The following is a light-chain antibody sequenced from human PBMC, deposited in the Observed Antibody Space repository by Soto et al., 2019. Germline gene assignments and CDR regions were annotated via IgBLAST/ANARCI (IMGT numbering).Light chain of an antibody. CDR1: SSDVGGYNY. Sequence: QSALTQPASVSGSPGQSITIFCTRTSSDVGGYNYVSWYQQHPGKAPKLMIYEVSNRPSGVSNRFSGSKSGNTASLTISGLQAEDEANYYCSSYTSNNTVVFGGGTKLTVL. V-gene: IGLV2-14*01. CDR3: SSYTSNNTVV. J-gene: IGLJ2*01. CDR2: EVS.